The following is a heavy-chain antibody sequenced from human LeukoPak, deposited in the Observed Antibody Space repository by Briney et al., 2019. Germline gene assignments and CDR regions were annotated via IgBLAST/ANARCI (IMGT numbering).Heavy chain of an antibody. CDR3: ARATTGYSSGWSTTDY. CDR1: GYTFTSYY. J-gene: IGHJ4*02. V-gene: IGHV1-46*01. Sequence: ASVKVSCKASGYTFTSYYMHWVRQAPGQGLEWMGIINPSGGSTSYAQKFQGRVTMTRDTSTSTVYMELSSLRSEDTAVYYCARATTGYSSGWSTTDYWGQGTLVTVPS. D-gene: IGHD6-19*01. CDR2: INPSGGST.